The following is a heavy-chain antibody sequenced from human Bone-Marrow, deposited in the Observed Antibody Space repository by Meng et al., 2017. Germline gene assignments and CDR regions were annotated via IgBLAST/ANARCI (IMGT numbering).Heavy chain of an antibody. CDR2: IYYSGST. CDR1: GGSISSSSYY. CDR3: ARGFAKYYDILTGYYNDY. V-gene: IGHV4-39*07. D-gene: IGHD3-9*01. Sequence: SETLSLTCTVSGGSISSSSYYWGWIRQPPGKGLEWIGSIYYSGSTYYNPSLKSRVTISVDTSKNQFSLKLSSVTAADTAVYYCARGFAKYYDILTGYYNDYWGQGTLVTVSS. J-gene: IGHJ4*02.